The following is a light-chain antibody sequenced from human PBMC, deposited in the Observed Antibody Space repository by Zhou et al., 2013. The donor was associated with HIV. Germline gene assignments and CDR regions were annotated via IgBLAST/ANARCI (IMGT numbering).Light chain of an antibody. V-gene: IGKV2-30*02. CDR3: MQGTHYASYS. CDR1: RSLVHRDGNTY. Sequence: DVVMTQSPLSLPVTLGQAASISCRSSRSLVHRDGNTYLNWFHQRPGLSPRRLIYKVSKRDSGIPDRFSGSGSVTDFTLEISRVEAEDVGVYYCMQGTHYASYSFGQGTKLEI. CDR2: KVS. J-gene: IGKJ2*03.